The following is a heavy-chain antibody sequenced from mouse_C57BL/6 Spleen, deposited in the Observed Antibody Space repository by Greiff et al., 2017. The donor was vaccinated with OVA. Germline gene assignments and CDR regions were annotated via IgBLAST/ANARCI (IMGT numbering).Heavy chain of an antibody. J-gene: IGHJ4*01. V-gene: IGHV2-6-1*01. CDR1: GFSLTSYG. D-gene: IGHD1-1*01. CDR2: IWSDGST. CDR3: ARQYYYGSSHYYAMDY. Sequence: QVQLKESGPGLVAPSQSLSITCTVSGFSLTSYGVHWVRQPPGKGLEWLVVIWSDGSTTYNSAPKSRLSISKDNSKRQVFLKMNSLQTDDTAMYYCARQYYYGSSHYYAMDYWGQGTSVTVSS.